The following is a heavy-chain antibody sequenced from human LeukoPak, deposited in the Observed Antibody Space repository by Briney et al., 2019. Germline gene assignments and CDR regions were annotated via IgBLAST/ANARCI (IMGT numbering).Heavy chain of an antibody. Sequence: GGSLRLSCAASGFTFDYIWMSWVRQPPGKGLEWVGRIKSKTDGETTDYAAPVKGRFTLSRDDSKNTVYLQMNSLRAEDTAVYYCAKDQVDYGSGSLFYWGQGTLVTVSS. J-gene: IGHJ4*02. V-gene: IGHV3-15*01. CDR3: AKDQVDYGSGSLFY. CDR2: IKSKTDGETT. CDR1: GFTFDYIW. D-gene: IGHD3-10*01.